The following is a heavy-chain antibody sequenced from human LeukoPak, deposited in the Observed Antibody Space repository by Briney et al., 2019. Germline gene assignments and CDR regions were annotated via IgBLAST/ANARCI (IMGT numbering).Heavy chain of an antibody. V-gene: IGHV1-2*02. J-gene: IGHJ4*02. D-gene: IGHD1-1*01. Sequence: ASVTVSFTAFVYTITFYYIHWVRQAPGQGLEWMGWINPNNGGTNSAQKFQGRVTMTRDTSIGTAYMELNRLTYDDTAVYYCGRDRHWNQGNFDYWGQGTLVTVSS. CDR1: VYTITFYY. CDR3: GRDRHWNQGNFDY. CDR2: INPNNGGT.